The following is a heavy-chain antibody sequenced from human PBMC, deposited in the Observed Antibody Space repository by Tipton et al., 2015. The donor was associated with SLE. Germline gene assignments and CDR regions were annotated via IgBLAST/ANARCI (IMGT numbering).Heavy chain of an antibody. CDR2: IYHSGST. V-gene: IGHV4-38-2*02. Sequence: TLSLTCAVYGGSCSGYYWGWIRQPPGKGLEWIGSIYHSGSTYYNPSLKSRVTISVDTSKNQFSLKLSSVTAADTAVYYCARDPKTGIQDAFDIWGQGTMVTVSS. CDR3: ARDPKTGIQDAFDI. D-gene: IGHD3-10*01. CDR1: GGSCSGYY. J-gene: IGHJ3*02.